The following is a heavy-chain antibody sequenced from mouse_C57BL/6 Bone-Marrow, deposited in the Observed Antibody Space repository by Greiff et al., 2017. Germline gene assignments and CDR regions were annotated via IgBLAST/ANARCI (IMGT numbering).Heavy chain of an antibody. J-gene: IGHJ3*01. Sequence: QVQLQQPGAELVRPGTSVKLSCKASGYTFTSYWMHWVKQRPGQGLEWIGVIDPSDSYTNYKQKFKGKATLTVDTSSSTAYMQLSSLTSEDSAVYYCAKLGLAYWGQGTLVTVSA. CDR1: GYTFTSYW. V-gene: IGHV1-59*01. CDR3: AKLGLAY. CDR2: IDPSDSYT. D-gene: IGHD4-1*01.